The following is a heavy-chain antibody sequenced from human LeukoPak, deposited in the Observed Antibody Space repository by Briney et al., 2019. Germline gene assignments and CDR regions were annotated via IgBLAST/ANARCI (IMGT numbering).Heavy chain of an antibody. V-gene: IGHV3-23*01. Sequence: HLGASLRLSCAASGFTFSSYAMSWVRQAPGKGLEWVSAISGSGGSTYYADSVKGRFTISRDNSKNTLYLQMNSLRAEDTAVYYCAKDHFGGVDYWGQGTLVTVSS. CDR2: ISGSGGST. CDR3: AKDHFGGVDY. CDR1: GFTFSSYA. J-gene: IGHJ4*02. D-gene: IGHD3-16*01.